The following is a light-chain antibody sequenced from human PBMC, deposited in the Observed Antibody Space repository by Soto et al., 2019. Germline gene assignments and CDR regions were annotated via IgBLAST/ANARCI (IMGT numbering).Light chain of an antibody. J-gene: IGLJ2*01. CDR3: SSYTSSSTVV. CDR2: DVS. Sequence: QSALTQPASVSASPGQSITISCTGTSSDVGGYNYVSWYQQHPGKAPKLMTHDVSNRPSGVSNRFSGSKSGNTASLTISGLQAEDEADYYCSSYTSSSTVVFGGGTKLTVL. V-gene: IGLV2-14*01. CDR1: SSDVGGYNY.